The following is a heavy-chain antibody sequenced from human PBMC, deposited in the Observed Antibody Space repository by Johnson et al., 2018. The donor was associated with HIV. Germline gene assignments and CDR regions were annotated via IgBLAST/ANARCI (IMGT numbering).Heavy chain of an antibody. CDR2: IYRGGAT. CDR1: GFSVSASY. V-gene: IGHV3-66*01. J-gene: IGHJ3*02. CDR3: ASLAFDI. Sequence: VQLVESGGGLVQPGGSLRLSCAASGFSVSASYMSWLRQAPGKALEWVSVIYRGGATYYAASVQGRFTISRDNAKNSLYLQMNSLKAEDTAVYYCASLAFDIWGQGTMVTVSS.